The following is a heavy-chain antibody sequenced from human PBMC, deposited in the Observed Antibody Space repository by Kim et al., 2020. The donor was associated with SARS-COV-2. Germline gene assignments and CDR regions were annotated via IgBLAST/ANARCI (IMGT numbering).Heavy chain of an antibody. Sequence: STYYADSGKGLFPLSRDDSKNTLYLQMNSLRAEDTAIYYCARAGLPYDFDYWGQGTLVTVSS. CDR3: ARAGLPYDFDY. D-gene: IGHD4-4*01. V-gene: IGHV3-53*01. J-gene: IGHJ4*02. CDR2: ST.